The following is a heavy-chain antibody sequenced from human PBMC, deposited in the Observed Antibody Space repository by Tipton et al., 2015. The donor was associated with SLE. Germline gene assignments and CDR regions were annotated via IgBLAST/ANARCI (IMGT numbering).Heavy chain of an antibody. V-gene: IGHV4-30-2*01. CDR1: GGSISSAGYS. Sequence: TLSLTCTVSGGSISSAGYSWSWIRQPPGKGLEWIGFIYPVGTTYYNPSLKSRVTISLDRSKNQFSLNLTSVTGADTAVYYCARENYWSFDNWGQGTLVTVSS. D-gene: IGHD1-1*01. J-gene: IGHJ4*02. CDR2: IYPVGTT. CDR3: ARENYWSFDN.